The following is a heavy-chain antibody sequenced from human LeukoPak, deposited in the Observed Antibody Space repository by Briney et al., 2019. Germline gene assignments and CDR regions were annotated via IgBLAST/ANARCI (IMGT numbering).Heavy chain of an antibody. D-gene: IGHD1-26*01. CDR3: ARDYPGSGSRNWFDP. J-gene: IGHJ5*02. V-gene: IGHV7-4-1*02. CDR2: INTNTGNP. CDR1: GYTFTSYA. Sequence: ASVKASCKASGYTFTSYAMNWVRQAPGQGLEWMGWINTNTGNPTYAQGFTGRFVFSLDTSVSTAYLQISSLKAEDTAVYYCARDYPGSGSRNWFDPWGQGTLVTVSS.